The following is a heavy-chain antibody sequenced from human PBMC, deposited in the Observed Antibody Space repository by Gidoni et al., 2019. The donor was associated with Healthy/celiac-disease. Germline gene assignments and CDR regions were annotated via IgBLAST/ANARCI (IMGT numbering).Heavy chain of an antibody. CDR1: GFTFSSYG. CDR2: RWYDGSNK. Sequence: QVQLVESGGGVVQPGRSLRLSCAASGFTFSSYGMPGVRQAPCKGLEWVAVRWYDGSNKYYADSVKGRFTISRDNSKNTLYLQMNSLRAEDTAVYYCARGWITMVRGEDFDYWGQGTLVTVSS. J-gene: IGHJ4*02. D-gene: IGHD3-10*01. CDR3: ARGWITMVRGEDFDY. V-gene: IGHV3-33*01.